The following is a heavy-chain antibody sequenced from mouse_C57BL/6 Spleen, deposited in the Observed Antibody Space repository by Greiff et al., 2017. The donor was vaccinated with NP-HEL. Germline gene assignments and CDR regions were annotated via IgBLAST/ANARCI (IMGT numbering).Heavy chain of an antibody. Sequence: DVKLVESGGGLVKPGGSLKLTCAASGFTFSSYTMSWVRQTPEKRLEWVATISGGGGNTYYPDSVTGRFPISRDNAKNTLYLQMSSLRSEDTALYYCARGDSGYYFDYWGQGTTLTVSS. CDR1: GFTFSSYT. CDR3: ARGDSGYYFDY. V-gene: IGHV5-9*01. D-gene: IGHD3-2*02. CDR2: ISGGGGNT. J-gene: IGHJ2*01.